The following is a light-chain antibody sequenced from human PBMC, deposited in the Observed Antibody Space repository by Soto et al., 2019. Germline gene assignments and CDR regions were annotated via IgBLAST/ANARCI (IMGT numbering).Light chain of an antibody. CDR3: MQDTHWPYT. Sequence: DVVMTQSPLSLPVTLGQPASISCRSSQSLVYSDGNTYLSWFQQRPGQSPRRLIYKVSNRDSGVPDRLSGSGSDTDFTLKISRVEAEDVAVYYCMQDTHWPYTFGQGTKLEI. J-gene: IGKJ2*01. CDR2: KVS. CDR1: QSLVYSDGNTY. V-gene: IGKV2-30*01.